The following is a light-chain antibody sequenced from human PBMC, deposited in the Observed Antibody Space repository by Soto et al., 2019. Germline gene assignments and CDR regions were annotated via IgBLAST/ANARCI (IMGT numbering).Light chain of an antibody. CDR2: DAS. CDR3: QQRSNWLIT. V-gene: IGKV3-11*01. J-gene: IGKJ5*01. Sequence: EIVLTQSPATLSLSPGERATLSCRASQSVSSYLAWYQQKPGQAPRLLIYDASHRATGIPARFSGSGSGTDFTHTISSLEPEDFAVYYCQQRSNWLITFGQGTRLEIK. CDR1: QSVSSY.